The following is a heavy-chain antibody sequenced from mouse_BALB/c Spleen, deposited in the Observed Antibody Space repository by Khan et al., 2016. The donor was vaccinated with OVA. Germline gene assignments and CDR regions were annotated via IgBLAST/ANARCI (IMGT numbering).Heavy chain of an antibody. CDR3: ARALYDGHYEYYARDY. J-gene: IGHJ4*01. CDR1: GFTFSSYG. Sequence: EVELVESGGDLVKPGGSLKLSCAASGFTFSSYGMSWVRQTPDKRLEWVAIISSGGDYTYYPASVKGRITISRDNAKNTLYLQMSSLKSEDTAMNYWARALYDGHYEYYARDYWGQGTSVTVSS. D-gene: IGHD2-3*01. CDR2: ISSGGDYT. V-gene: IGHV5-6*01.